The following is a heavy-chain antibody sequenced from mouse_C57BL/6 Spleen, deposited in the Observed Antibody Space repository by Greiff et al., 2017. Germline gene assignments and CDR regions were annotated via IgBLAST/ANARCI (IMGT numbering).Heavy chain of an antibody. J-gene: IGHJ2*01. CDR3: TRSTTMITTILDY. CDR2: IDPETGGT. V-gene: IGHV1-15*01. Sequence: QVQLKQSGAELVRPGASVTLSCKASGYTFTDYEMHWVKQTPVHSLEWIGAIDPETGGTAYNQKFKGKAILTADKSSSTAYMELRSLTSEDSAVYYCTRSTTMITTILDYWGQGTTLTVSS. D-gene: IGHD2-4*01. CDR1: GYTFTDYE.